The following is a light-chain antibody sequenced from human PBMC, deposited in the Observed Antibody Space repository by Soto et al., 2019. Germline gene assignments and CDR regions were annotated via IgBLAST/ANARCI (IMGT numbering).Light chain of an antibody. J-gene: IGKJ1*01. V-gene: IGKV3-15*01. Sequence: TQSPSTLSLSPGDRVTLSCRASQSVSSYLAWYQQKPGQAPKLLVYGASTMATGVPARFTGSGSGTEFTLTISSLQSEDFAAYYCQQYNTCPEAFGQGTKVDIK. CDR3: QQYNTCPEA. CDR2: GAS. CDR1: QSVSSY.